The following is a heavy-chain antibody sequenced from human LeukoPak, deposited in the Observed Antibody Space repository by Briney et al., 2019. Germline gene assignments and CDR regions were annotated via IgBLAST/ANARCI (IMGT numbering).Heavy chain of an antibody. Sequence: GGSLRLFCAASGFTLSDYYMSCIRQATGKGLEGVSYISSSGSTIYYADSVKGHFTISRDNAKNSLYLQMNSLRAEDTAVYYCARGAVVVPAAIWGQGTLVTVSS. J-gene: IGHJ4*02. CDR1: GFTLSDYY. V-gene: IGHV3-11*01. CDR2: ISSSGSTI. D-gene: IGHD2-2*01. CDR3: ARGAVVVPAAI.